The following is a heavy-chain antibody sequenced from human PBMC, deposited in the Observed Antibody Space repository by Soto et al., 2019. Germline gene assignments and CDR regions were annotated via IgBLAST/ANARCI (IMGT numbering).Heavy chain of an antibody. Sequence: GGSLRLSCAASGFTFSSYAMHWVRQAPSKGLEWVAVISYDGSNKYYADSVKGRFTISRDNSKNTLYLQMNSLRAEDTAVNYCARDNPGGDAFDIWGQGTMVTVSS. CDR2: ISYDGSNK. CDR1: GFTFSSYA. V-gene: IGHV3-30-3*01. J-gene: IGHJ3*02. CDR3: ARDNPGGDAFDI.